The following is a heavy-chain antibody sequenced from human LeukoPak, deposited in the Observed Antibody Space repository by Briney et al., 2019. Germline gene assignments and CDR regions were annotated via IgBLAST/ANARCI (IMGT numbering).Heavy chain of an antibody. J-gene: IGHJ4*02. CDR2: IFYSGGT. Sequence: SETLSLTCTVSGGSISSYYWSWIRQPPGKGLEWIGYIFYSGGTNYNPSLKSRVTMSVDTPKTQFSLKLSSVTAADTAVYYCARGVGLHVYYFDYWGQGSLVTVSS. V-gene: IGHV4-59*01. CDR1: GGSISSYY. D-gene: IGHD3-16*01. CDR3: ARGVGLHVYYFDY.